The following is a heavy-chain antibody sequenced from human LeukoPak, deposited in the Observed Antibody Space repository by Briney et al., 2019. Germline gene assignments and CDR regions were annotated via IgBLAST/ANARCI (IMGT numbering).Heavy chain of an antibody. Sequence: SETLSLTCAVSGFSISSGYFWAWIRQSPGKGLEWIGSIFHSGITYYNPSLKSRITISVDTSKNQFSLRLSSVTAADTAVYYCARRISTRRGETCSSTSCYFDYWGQGALVTVSS. J-gene: IGHJ4*02. V-gene: IGHV4-38-2*01. CDR3: ARRISTRRGETCSSTSCYFDY. D-gene: IGHD2-2*01. CDR1: GFSISSGYF. CDR2: IFHSGIT.